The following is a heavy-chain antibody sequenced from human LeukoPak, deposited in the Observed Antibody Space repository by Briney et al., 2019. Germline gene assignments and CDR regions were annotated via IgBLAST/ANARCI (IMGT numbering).Heavy chain of an antibody. Sequence: ASVSVSCKASGGTFSSYAISWVRQAPGQGLEWMGGIIPIFGTANYAQKFQGRVTITADESTSTAYMERSSLRSEDTAVYYCARQRYSGSPSYYYYYYIDVWGKGTTVTVSS. V-gene: IGHV1-69*13. J-gene: IGHJ6*03. D-gene: IGHD1-26*01. CDR1: GGTFSSYA. CDR2: IIPIFGTA. CDR3: ARQRYSGSPSYYYYYYIDV.